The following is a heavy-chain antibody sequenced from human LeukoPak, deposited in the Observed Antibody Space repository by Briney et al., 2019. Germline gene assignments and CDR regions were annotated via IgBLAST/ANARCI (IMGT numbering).Heavy chain of an antibody. CDR1: GGSISSGGYS. J-gene: IGHJ4*02. D-gene: IGHD1-26*01. CDR2: IYHSGST. V-gene: IGHV4-30-2*01. CDR3: ARASGSSLHFDY. Sequence: SETLSLTCAVSGGSISSGGYSWSWIRQPPGKGLEWIGYIYHSGSTYYNPSLKSRVTISVDTSKNQFSLKLSSVTAADAAVYYCARASGSSLHFDYWGQGTLVTVSS.